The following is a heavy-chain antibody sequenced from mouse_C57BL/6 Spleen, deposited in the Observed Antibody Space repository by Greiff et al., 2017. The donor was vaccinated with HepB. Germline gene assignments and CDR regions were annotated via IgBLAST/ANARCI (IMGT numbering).Heavy chain of an antibody. CDR3: ARHEGPPYYYGNAMDY. Sequence: VQLQQSGAELVKPGASVKLSCKASGYTFTEYTIHWVKQRSGQGLEWIGWLYPGSGSIQYNEKFKDKATLTADKSSSTVYMELSRLTSEDSAVYFCARHEGPPYYYGNAMDYWGQGTSVTVSS. CDR1: GYTFTEYT. V-gene: IGHV1-62-2*01. D-gene: IGHD1-1*01. J-gene: IGHJ4*01. CDR2: LYPGSGSI.